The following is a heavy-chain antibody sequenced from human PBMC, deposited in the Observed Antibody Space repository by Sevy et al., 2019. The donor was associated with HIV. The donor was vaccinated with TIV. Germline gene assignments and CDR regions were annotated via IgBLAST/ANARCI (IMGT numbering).Heavy chain of an antibody. J-gene: IGHJ4*02. V-gene: IGHV3-30*02. Sequence: GGSVRLSCAASGFTFSTYGMHWVRQAPGKGLEWVAFIRFDGNSKYYADSVKGRFTISRDNSKNTLDLQLNSLTAEDTAVYYCARADCGGDCYLVFDYRGQGTLVTVSS. CDR2: IRFDGNSK. CDR3: ARADCGGDCYLVFDY. CDR1: GFTFSTYG. D-gene: IGHD2-21*01.